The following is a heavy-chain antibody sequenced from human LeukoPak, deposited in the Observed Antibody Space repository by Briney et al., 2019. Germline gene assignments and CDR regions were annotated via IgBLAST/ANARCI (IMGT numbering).Heavy chain of an antibody. Sequence: PGGSLRLSCAASGFTFSNYGMHWVRQAPGKGLEGVAFIRYDGSNKYYADSVKGRFTISRDNSKNTLYLQMNSLRAEDTAVYYCAREEMATITGFDYWGQGTLVTVSS. CDR1: GFTFSNYG. V-gene: IGHV3-30*02. CDR3: AREEMATITGFDY. CDR2: IRYDGSNK. D-gene: IGHD5-24*01. J-gene: IGHJ4*02.